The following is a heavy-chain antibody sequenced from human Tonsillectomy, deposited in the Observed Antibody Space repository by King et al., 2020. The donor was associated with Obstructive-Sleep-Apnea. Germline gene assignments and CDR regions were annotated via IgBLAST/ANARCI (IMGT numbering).Heavy chain of an antibody. Sequence: VQLVESGAEVKKPGASVKVSCKASGYTFTSYGISWVRQAPGQGLEWMGWISAYNGNTNYAQKLQGRVTMTTDTSTSTAYMELRSLRSDDTAVYYCASLFMITFGGVIAGPLGYWGQGTLVTVSS. D-gene: IGHD3-16*02. J-gene: IGHJ4*02. CDR2: ISAYNGNT. CDR3: ASLFMITFGGVIAGPLGY. CDR1: GYTFTSYG. V-gene: IGHV1-18*01.